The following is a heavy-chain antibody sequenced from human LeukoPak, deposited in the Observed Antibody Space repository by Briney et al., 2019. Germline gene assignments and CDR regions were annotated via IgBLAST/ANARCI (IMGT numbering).Heavy chain of an antibody. CDR2: IRNDGSDK. V-gene: IGHV3-30*02. D-gene: IGHD3-22*01. CDR1: GFTFRSYG. CDR3: AKDLEAGTSGYSLDY. Sequence: GGSLRLSCAASGFTFRSYGMHWVRQAPAQGLDGVAFIRNDGSDKYYADSVRGRFTTSRDNSKNSLHVQMNSLRVEDTAVYYCAKDLEAGTSGYSLDYWGQGTLVTVSS. J-gene: IGHJ4*02.